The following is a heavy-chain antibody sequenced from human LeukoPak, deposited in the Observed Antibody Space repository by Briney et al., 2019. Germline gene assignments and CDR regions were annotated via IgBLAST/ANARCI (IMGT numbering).Heavy chain of an antibody. CDR3: ARGPTISGTGYFDY. Sequence: SETLSLTCAVYGESFNRYYWSWIRQSPGKGLEWIAEIDHRGDTNYNPSVKGRVIISIDTSKNQFPLKVKSVTATDTAVYYCARGPTISGTGYFDYWGQGTLVTVSS. D-gene: IGHD1-7*01. CDR1: GESFNRYY. CDR2: IDHRGDT. J-gene: IGHJ4*03. V-gene: IGHV4-34*01.